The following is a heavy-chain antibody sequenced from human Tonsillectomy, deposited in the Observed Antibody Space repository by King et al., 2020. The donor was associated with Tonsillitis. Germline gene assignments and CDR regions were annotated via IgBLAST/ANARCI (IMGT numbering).Heavy chain of an antibody. CDR3: ARAQVVAARATFYYGMDV. CDR2: IYYSGST. Sequence: VQLQESGPGLVKPSETLSLTCTVSGGSISSYYWSWLRQPPGKGLEWIGYIYYSGSTNYNPSLKSRVTISVDTSKNQFSLKLSSVTAADTAVYYCARAQVVAARATFYYGMDVWGQGTTVTVSS. CDR1: GGSISSYY. J-gene: IGHJ6*02. D-gene: IGHD2-15*01. V-gene: IGHV4-59*01.